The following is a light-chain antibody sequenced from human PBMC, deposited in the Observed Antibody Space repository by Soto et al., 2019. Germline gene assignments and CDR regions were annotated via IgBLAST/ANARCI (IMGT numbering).Light chain of an antibody. V-gene: IGKV1-5*01. Sequence: DIQMTQSPSTLSASVGDSVTITCRASQSISDWLAWYQQKPGKAPKLLIYDASGLESGVPSRFSGSGSGTEFTLTLSSLQPDDFATYYCQQYNSYSLTFGGGTKVEIK. CDR1: QSISDW. J-gene: IGKJ4*01. CDR3: QQYNSYSLT. CDR2: DAS.